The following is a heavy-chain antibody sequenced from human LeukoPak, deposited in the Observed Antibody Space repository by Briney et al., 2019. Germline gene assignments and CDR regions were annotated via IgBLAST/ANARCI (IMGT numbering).Heavy chain of an antibody. CDR2: IYHSGST. CDR3: ARGVVGATDAFDI. J-gene: IGHJ3*02. D-gene: IGHD1-26*01. V-gene: IGHV4-38-2*02. Sequence: SETLSLTCTVSGGSISSYYWSWIRQPPGKGLEWIGSIYHSGSTYYNPSLKSRVTISVDTSKNQFSLKLSSVTAADTAVYYCARGVVGATDAFDIWGQGTMVTVSS. CDR1: GGSISSYY.